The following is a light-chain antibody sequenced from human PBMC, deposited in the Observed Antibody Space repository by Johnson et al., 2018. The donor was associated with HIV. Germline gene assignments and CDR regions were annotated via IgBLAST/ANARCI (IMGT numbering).Light chain of an antibody. Sequence: QSILTQPPSVSAAPGQKVTISCSGSSSNIGNNYVSWYQQLPGTAPKLLIYENNKRPSGIPDRFSGSKSGTSTTLGITGLQTGDESDYYCGPWDSSLNPYVFGTGTKVSVL. CDR1: SSNIGNNY. CDR2: ENN. CDR3: GPWDSSLNPYV. J-gene: IGLJ1*01. V-gene: IGLV1-51*02.